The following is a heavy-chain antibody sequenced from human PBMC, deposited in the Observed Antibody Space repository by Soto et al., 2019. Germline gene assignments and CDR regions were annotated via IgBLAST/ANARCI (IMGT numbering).Heavy chain of an antibody. V-gene: IGHV1-2*04. CDR1: GYNFTDYH. D-gene: IGHD2-8*01. J-gene: IGHJ6*02. Sequence: ASVKVSCKASGYNFTDYHIHWVRQAPGQGLEWLGRINPKSGGTSTAQKFQGWVTMTTDTSISTASMELTRLTSDDTAIYYCARGDSTDCSNGVCSFFYNHDMDVWGQGTTVTVSS. CDR3: ARGDSTDCSNGVCSFFYNHDMDV. CDR2: INPKSGGT.